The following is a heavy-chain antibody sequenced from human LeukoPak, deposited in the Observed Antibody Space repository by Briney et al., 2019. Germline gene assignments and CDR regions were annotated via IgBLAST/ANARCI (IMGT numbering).Heavy chain of an antibody. J-gene: IGHJ4*02. Sequence: PGGSLRLSCAASGFTFSTYGMHWVRQAPGKGLEWVTVISYDGSDKYYADSVKGRFTISGDNSRNTLYLQMNSLRVEDTAVYYCAKEVGTFTLDYWGQGTLVTVSS. V-gene: IGHV3-30*18. CDR3: AKEVGTFTLDY. D-gene: IGHD1-26*01. CDR2: ISYDGSDK. CDR1: GFTFSTYG.